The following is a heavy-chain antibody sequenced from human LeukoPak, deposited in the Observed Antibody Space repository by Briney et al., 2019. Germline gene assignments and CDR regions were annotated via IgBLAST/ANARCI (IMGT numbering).Heavy chain of an antibody. D-gene: IGHD3-10*01. J-gene: IGHJ4*02. CDR2: IWYDGSNK. Sequence: GGSLRLSCAASGFTFSSYGMHWVRQAPGKGLEWVAVIWYDGSNKYYADSVKGRFTISRDNYKNTLDLQMHSLRAEDTAVYYCARYYYYGSRNYFDYWGQGTLVTVSS. CDR3: ARYYYYGSRNYFDY. V-gene: IGHV3-33*01. CDR1: GFTFSSYG.